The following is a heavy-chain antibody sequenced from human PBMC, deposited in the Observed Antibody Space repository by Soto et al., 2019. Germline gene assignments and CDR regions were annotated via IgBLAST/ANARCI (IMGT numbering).Heavy chain of an antibody. D-gene: IGHD2-15*01. J-gene: IGHJ3*02. CDR2: ISSSSSTI. CDR1: GFTFSSYS. V-gene: IGHV3-48*02. Sequence: GGSLRLSCAASGFTFSSYSMNWVRQAPGKGLEWVSYISSSSSTIYYADSVKGRFTISRDNAKNSLYLQMNSLRDEDTAVYYCARDQSYCSGGSCYSIWGQGTMVTVSS. CDR3: ARDQSYCSGGSCYSI.